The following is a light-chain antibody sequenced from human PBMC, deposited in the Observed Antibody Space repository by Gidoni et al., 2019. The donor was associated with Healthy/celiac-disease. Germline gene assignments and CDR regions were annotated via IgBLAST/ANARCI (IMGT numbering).Light chain of an antibody. Sequence: EIVMTQSPATLSVSPGERATLSCRASQSVNSNLAWYQQKPGQAPRLLIYGASTRATGIPARFSGSGSGTEFTLTISSLQSEDFAVDYCQQENNWPPWTFGQGTKVEIK. V-gene: IGKV3-15*01. CDR1: QSVNSN. CDR2: GAS. J-gene: IGKJ1*01. CDR3: QQENNWPPWT.